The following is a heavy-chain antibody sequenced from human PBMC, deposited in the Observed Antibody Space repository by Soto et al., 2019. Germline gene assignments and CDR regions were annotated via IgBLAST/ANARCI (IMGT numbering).Heavy chain of an antibody. J-gene: IGHJ4*02. V-gene: IGHV3-48*02. CDR1: GFTFSDYP. D-gene: IGHD2-15*01. CDR3: ARETPSFDS. Sequence: QLVESGGGLVQPGGSLRLSCAASGFTFSDYPMNWVHQAPGKGLEWVSSIRTISSAIYFADSVRGRFTISRDNARNSLYLQMTSLRDGDTAVYYCARETPSFDSWGQGTLVTVSS. CDR2: IRTISSAI.